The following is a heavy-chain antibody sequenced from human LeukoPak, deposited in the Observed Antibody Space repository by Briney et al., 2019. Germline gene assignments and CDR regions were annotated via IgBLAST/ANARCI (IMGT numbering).Heavy chain of an antibody. D-gene: IGHD6-19*01. V-gene: IGHV3-23*01. Sequence: PGGSLRLSCAASGFTFSSYAMSWVRQAPGKGLEWVSAISGSGGSTYYADSVKGRFTISRDNSKNTLYLQMNSLRAEDTAVYYCAKDKGIAVAGGVWGSDYWGQGTLVTVSS. CDR3: AKDKGIAVAGGVWGSDY. J-gene: IGHJ4*02. CDR1: GFTFSSYA. CDR2: ISGSGGST.